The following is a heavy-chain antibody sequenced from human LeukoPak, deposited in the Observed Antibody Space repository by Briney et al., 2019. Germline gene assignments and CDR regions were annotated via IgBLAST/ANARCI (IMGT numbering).Heavy chain of an antibody. Sequence: GASVKVSCKASGYTFTSYGISWVRQAPGQGLEWMGWISAYNGNTNYAQKLQGRVTMTTDTSTSTAYMELRSLRSDDTAVYYCARGSGSYLPCFDFDYWGQGTLVTVSS. J-gene: IGHJ4*02. V-gene: IGHV1-18*01. CDR2: ISAYNGNT. D-gene: IGHD1-26*01. CDR3: ARGSGSYLPCFDFDY. CDR1: GYTFTSYG.